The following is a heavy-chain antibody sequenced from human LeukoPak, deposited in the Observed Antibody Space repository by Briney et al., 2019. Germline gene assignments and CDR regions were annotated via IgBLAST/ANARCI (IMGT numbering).Heavy chain of an antibody. CDR2: ISYDGRNK. CDR3: AKGYSGYDYAFNI. Sequence: GGSLRLSCAASGFTFSSYWMSWVRQAPGKGLEWVAVISYDGRNKYYADSVKGRFTISRDNSKKTLYLQMNSLRAEDTAVYYCAKGYSGYDYAFNIWGQGTMVTVSS. J-gene: IGHJ3*02. CDR1: GFTFSSYW. D-gene: IGHD5-12*01. V-gene: IGHV3-30*18.